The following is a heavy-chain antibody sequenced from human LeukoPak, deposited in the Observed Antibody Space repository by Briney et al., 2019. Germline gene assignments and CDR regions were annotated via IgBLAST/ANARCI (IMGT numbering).Heavy chain of an antibody. CDR1: GGSISSGDYY. Sequence: SQTLSLTCTVSGGSISSGDYYWSWIRQPPGKGLEWIGYIYYSGSTYYNPSLKSRVTISVDTSKDQFSLKLSSVTAADTAVYYCARDFRGYGGVDWFDPWGQGTLVTVSS. CDR3: ARDFRGYGGVDWFDP. D-gene: IGHD4-23*01. J-gene: IGHJ5*02. CDR2: IYYSGST. V-gene: IGHV4-30-4*01.